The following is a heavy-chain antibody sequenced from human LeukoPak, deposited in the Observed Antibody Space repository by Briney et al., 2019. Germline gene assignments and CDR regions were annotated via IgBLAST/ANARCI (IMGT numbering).Heavy chain of an antibody. D-gene: IGHD3-16*01. Sequence: PGGSLRLSCAASGFTFSSYAMHWVRQAPGKGLEYVSAISSNGGSTYYANSVKGRFTISRDNSKNTLYLQMGSPRAEDMAVYYCARGLYEQLIDYWGQGTLVTVSS. V-gene: IGHV3-64*01. CDR2: ISSNGGST. CDR1: GFTFSSYA. CDR3: ARGLYEQLIDY. J-gene: IGHJ4*02.